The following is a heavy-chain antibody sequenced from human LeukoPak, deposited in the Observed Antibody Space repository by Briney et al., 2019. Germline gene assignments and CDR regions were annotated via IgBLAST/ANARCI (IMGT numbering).Heavy chain of an antibody. Sequence: GGSLRLSCAASGFSFSSYRMNWVRQAPGKGLEWVSSVSNSGDYIHYADSVKGRFTISRDNSKNSLYLQMNSLRAEDTAVYYCARVSPGDWGQGTLVTVSS. V-gene: IGHV3-21*01. CDR2: VSNSGDYI. CDR1: GFSFSSYR. CDR3: ARVSPGD. J-gene: IGHJ4*02.